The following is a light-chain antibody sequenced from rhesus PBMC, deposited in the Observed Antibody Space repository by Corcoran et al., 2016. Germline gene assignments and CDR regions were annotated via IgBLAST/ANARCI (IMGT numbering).Light chain of an antibody. CDR3: QQYNTLPT. CDR1: QGISSY. V-gene: IGKV1-32*05. Sequence: IQMTQSPSSLSASVGDRVTITCRASQGISSYLNWYQQKPGKAPNLLSYYGDSLERGVPSRLSGGGSWTDFTHTISSLQPEDFATYYCQQYNTLPTFGGGTKVELK. J-gene: IGKJ4*01. CDR2: YGD.